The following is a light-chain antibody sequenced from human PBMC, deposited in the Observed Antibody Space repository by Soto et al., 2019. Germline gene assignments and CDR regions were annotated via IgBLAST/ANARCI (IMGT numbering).Light chain of an antibody. CDR3: KQNGNCPFT. J-gene: IGKJ4*01. V-gene: IGKV3-20*01. Sequence: VLTQSPGSLSLSPGEMATLPCRPSQTVSRSALAWYQQKPGQAPRLLIYGASNRATGIPDRFSGSGSGKDFSLTISRLEPEASAVYYCKQNGNCPFTLGSGTKVEI. CDR1: QTVSRSA. CDR2: GAS.